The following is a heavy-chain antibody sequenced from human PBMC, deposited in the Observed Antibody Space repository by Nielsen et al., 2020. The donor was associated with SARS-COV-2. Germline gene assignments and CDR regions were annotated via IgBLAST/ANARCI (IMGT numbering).Heavy chain of an antibody. J-gene: IGHJ4*02. D-gene: IGHD5-18*01. V-gene: IGHV3-23*03. CDR1: GFTFSNYA. CDR2: IYSGGSST. Sequence: GESLKISCAASGFTFSNYAMSWVRQAPGKGLEWVSVIYSGGSSTYYADSVKGRLTISRDNSKDTLYLQMNSLRAEDTAVYYCAKSRYSYGNYFDYWGQGTLVTFSS. CDR3: AKSRYSYGNYFDY.